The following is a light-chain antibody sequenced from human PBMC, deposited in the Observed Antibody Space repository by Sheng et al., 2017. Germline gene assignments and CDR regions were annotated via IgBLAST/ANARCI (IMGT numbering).Light chain of an antibody. V-gene: IGKV3-15*01. CDR1: QSVGSY. Sequence: EIMMTQSPATLSVSPGERATLSCRASQSVGSYLAWYQQKPGQAPRLLFYGASTRATGIPARFSGSGSGTEFTLTISSLQSEDFAVYFCQQYTDWPRTFGQGTKVEIK. CDR2: GAS. CDR3: QQYTDWPRT. J-gene: IGKJ1*01.